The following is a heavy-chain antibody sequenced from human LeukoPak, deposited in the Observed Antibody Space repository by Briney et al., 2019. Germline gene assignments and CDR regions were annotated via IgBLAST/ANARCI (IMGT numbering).Heavy chain of an antibody. CDR3: ASLPAYGDTRFDY. J-gene: IGHJ4*02. D-gene: IGHD4-17*01. Sequence: PSETLSLTCTVSGGSISSGSYYWSWIRQPAGKGLEWIGRIYTSGSTNYNPSLKSRVTISVDTSKNQFPLKLSSVTAADTAVYYCASLPAYGDTRFDYWGQGTLVTVSS. V-gene: IGHV4-61*02. CDR2: IYTSGST. CDR1: GGSISSGSYY.